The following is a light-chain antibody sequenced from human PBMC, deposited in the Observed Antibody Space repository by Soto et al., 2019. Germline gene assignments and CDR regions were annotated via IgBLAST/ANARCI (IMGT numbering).Light chain of an antibody. CDR3: QQYGGSPRIT. V-gene: IGKV3-20*01. CDR1: QSVSSSY. Sequence: EIVLTQSPGTLSLSPGERATLSCGASQSVSSSYLAWYQQKPGQAPRLLIYGASSRATGIPDRFSGSGSGTDFTLIINRLEPEDVAIYYCQQYGGSPRITFGQGTRLEIK. CDR2: GAS. J-gene: IGKJ5*01.